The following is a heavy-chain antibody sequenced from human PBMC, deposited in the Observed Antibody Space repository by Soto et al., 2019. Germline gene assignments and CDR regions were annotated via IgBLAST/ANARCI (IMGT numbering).Heavy chain of an antibody. J-gene: IGHJ4*02. CDR2: IHYNGNT. D-gene: IGHD2-2*01. V-gene: IGHV4-59*01. Sequence: SDTLSLTCTVSGDSISSYSWSWIRQPPGKGLEWIGNIHYNGNTKYSPSLKSRVTMSVDTSKNQFSLKLSSVTAVDTAVYYCASGRVQAAMLDYWGQGTLVTVSS. CDR3: ASGRVQAAMLDY. CDR1: GDSISSYS.